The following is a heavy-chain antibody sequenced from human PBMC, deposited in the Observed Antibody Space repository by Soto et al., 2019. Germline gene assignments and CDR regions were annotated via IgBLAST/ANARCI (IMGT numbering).Heavy chain of an antibody. CDR2: IDPSDSYT. CDR3: ARATYYYGSGSYYPNFDY. V-gene: IGHV5-10-1*01. D-gene: IGHD3-10*01. J-gene: IGHJ4*02. Sequence: GESLKISCKGSGYSFTIYWISWVRQMPGKGLEWMGRIDPSDSYTNYSPSFQGHVTISADKSISTAYLQWSSLKASDTAMYYCARATYYYGSGSYYPNFDYWGQGTLVTVSS. CDR1: GYSFTIYW.